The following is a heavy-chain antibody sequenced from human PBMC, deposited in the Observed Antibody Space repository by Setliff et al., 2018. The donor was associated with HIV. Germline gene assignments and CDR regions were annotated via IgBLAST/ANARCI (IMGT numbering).Heavy chain of an antibody. CDR3: ARLGYYDILTGYAFDY. CDR1: GGYISGSSHY. Sequence: PSETLSLTCTVSGGYISGSSHYWGWIRQPPGKGLEWIGSISYSENIYYNPSLKSRVTISADTSKKQFSLKLSSVTAADTAVYYCARLGYYDILTGYAFDYWGQGTLVTVSS. J-gene: IGHJ4*02. CDR2: ISYSENI. D-gene: IGHD3-9*01. V-gene: IGHV4-39*01.